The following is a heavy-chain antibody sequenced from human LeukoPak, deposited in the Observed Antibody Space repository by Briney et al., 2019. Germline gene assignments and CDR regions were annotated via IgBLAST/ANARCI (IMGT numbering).Heavy chain of an antibody. D-gene: IGHD6-19*01. CDR2: IYYSGST. V-gene: IGHV4-39*07. CDR3: ARCSRYSSGWYPPDYFDY. J-gene: IGHJ4*02. Sequence: PSETLSLTCTVSGGSISSSSYYWGWIRQPPGKGLEWIGSIYYSGSTYYNPSLKSRVTISVDTSKNQFSLKLSSVTAADTAVYYCARCSRYSSGWYPPDYFDYWGQGTLVTVSS. CDR1: GGSISSSSYY.